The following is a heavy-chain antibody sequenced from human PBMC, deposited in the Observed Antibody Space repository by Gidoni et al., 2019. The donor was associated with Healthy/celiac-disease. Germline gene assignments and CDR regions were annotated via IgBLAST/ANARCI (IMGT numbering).Heavy chain of an antibody. D-gene: IGHD6-13*01. CDR2: INHSGST. Sequence: QVQLQQWGAGLLKPSETLSLTCAVYGGSFSGYYWSWIRQPPGKGLEWIGEINHSGSTNYHPSLKSRVTISVDTSKNQFSLKLSSVTAADTAVYYCARGFVSSSWYYFDYWGQGTLVTVSS. J-gene: IGHJ4*02. CDR3: ARGFVSSSWYYFDY. CDR1: GGSFSGYY. V-gene: IGHV4-34*01.